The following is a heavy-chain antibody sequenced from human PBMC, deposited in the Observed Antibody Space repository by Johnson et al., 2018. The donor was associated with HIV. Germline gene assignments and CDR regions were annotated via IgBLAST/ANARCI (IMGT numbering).Heavy chain of an antibody. Sequence: VQLVESGGGLVKPGGSLRLSCATSGFTFSGYYMSWIRQAPGKGLEWVAVISYDGSNKYYADSVKGRFTISRDNSKNTLYLQMNSLRAEDTALYYCAREVGIQLWSSDAFDIWGQGTMVTVSS. CDR2: ISYDGSNK. CDR1: GFTFSGYY. CDR3: AREVGIQLWSSDAFDI. D-gene: IGHD5-18*01. J-gene: IGHJ3*02. V-gene: IGHV3-30-3*01.